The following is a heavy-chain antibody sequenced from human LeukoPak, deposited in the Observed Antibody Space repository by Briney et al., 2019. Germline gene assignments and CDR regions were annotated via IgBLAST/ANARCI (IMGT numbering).Heavy chain of an antibody. J-gene: IGHJ4*02. V-gene: IGHV3-23*01. CDR2: ISGSGGST. D-gene: IGHD3-22*01. CDR3: AKVHYDSSGYYLYYFDY. CDR1: GFTFRSYA. Sequence: PGGSLRLSCAASGFTFRSYAMSWVRQAPGKGLEWVSAISGSGGSTYYADSVKGRFTISRDNSKNTLYLQMNSLRAEDTAVYYCAKVHYDSSGYYLYYFDYWGQGTLVTVSS.